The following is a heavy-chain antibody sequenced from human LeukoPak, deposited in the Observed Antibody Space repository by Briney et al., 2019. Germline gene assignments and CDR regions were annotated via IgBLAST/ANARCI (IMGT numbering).Heavy chain of an antibody. V-gene: IGHV1-2*02. CDR1: GYTFTGYY. CDR3: ARWDPITIFGVVINPPYYYYGMDV. D-gene: IGHD3-3*01. Sequence: ASVKVSCKASGYTFTGYYMHWVRQAPGQGLEWMGWINPNSGGTNYAQKFQGRVTMTRDTSISTAYMELSRLRSDDTAVYYCARWDPITIFGVVINPPYYYYGMDVWDQGTTVTVSS. CDR2: INPNSGGT. J-gene: IGHJ6*02.